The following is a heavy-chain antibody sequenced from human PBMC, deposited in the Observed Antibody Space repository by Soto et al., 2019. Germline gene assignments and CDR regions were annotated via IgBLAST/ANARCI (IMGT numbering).Heavy chain of an antibody. V-gene: IGHV1-18*01. CDR2: ISSKNGNT. CDR3: ARGAYGEVSFDI. CDR1: GYTLSIYG. Sequence: ASVKVSCKASGYTLSIYGITWVRQAPGQGLEWMGWISSKNGNTNSAQKLQDRVTMTTDTSTNTAYMELRSLISDDTAIYYCARGAYGEVSFDIWGQGTMVTVSS. J-gene: IGHJ3*02. D-gene: IGHD4-17*01.